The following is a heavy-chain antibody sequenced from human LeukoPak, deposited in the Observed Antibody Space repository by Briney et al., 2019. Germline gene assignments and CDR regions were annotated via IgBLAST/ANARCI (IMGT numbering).Heavy chain of an antibody. V-gene: IGHV3-30*02. CDR3: AKDGYSSSWYRFDY. J-gene: IGHJ4*02. Sequence: GGSLRLSCAASGFTFSSYGMHWVRQAPGKGLEWVAFIRYDGSNKYYADPVKGRFTISRDNSKNTLYLQMNSLRAEDTAVYYCAKDGYSSSWYRFDYWGQGTLVTVSS. D-gene: IGHD6-13*01. CDR1: GFTFSSYG. CDR2: IRYDGSNK.